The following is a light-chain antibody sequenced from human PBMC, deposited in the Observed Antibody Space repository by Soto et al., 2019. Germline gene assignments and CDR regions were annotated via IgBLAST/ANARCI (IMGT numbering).Light chain of an antibody. CDR3: LQDSNFPHT. CDR2: GEA. V-gene: IGKV1-6*01. CDR1: QGIGDE. J-gene: IGKJ3*01. Sequence: AIPMTQYPPSLPASGGDRVTISFGVSQGIGDELGRYHQKPGKAPKLLIYGEARLQSGVHSRFSGSRSGTDCTLTISSLRPEDFATYYCLQDSNFPHTFGPGAKGDIK.